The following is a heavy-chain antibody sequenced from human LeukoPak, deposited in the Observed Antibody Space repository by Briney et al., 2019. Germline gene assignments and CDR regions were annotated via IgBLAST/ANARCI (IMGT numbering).Heavy chain of an antibody. CDR3: ASPIPHQMYDSGGGDAFDI. CDR2: ISAYNGNT. D-gene: IGHD3-22*01. CDR1: GYTFTSYG. J-gene: IGHJ3*02. Sequence: ASVKVSCKASGYTFTSYGISWVRQAPGQGLEWMGWISAYNGNTNYAQKLQGRVTMTTDTSTSTAYMELRSLRSDDTAVYYCASPIPHQMYDSGGGDAFDIWGQGTMVTVSS. V-gene: IGHV1-18*01.